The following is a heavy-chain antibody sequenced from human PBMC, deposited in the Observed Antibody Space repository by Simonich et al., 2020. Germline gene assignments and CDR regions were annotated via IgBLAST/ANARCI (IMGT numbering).Heavy chain of an antibody. Sequence: QVQLVQSGAEGKKPGASVKVSCKASGYTFTGYYIPWVRQAPGQRPEWMVRINPNIGGTNYAQKVQGRVTMTRDTSISTAYMELSRLRSDDTAVYYCARDRAARYYYYYYMDVWGKGTTVTVSS. V-gene: IGHV1-2*02. CDR2: INPNIGGT. CDR3: ARDRAARYYYYYYMDV. CDR1: GYTFTGYY. D-gene: IGHD6-6*01. J-gene: IGHJ6*03.